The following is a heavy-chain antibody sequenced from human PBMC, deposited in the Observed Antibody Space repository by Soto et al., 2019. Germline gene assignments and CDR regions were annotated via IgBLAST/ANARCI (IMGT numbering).Heavy chain of an antibody. CDR3: ARAGVEEAIQVGYFQY. D-gene: IGHD2-8*01. Sequence: QVPLVESGGGVVQSGRSLRLSCAASGFTFSSYGMHWVRQAPGKGLEWVAVIWYVGNIEHYADSVKGRFTISRDNSKNTLYLQMNSLTAKDTVRYYCARAGVEEAIQVGYFQYWGRGTLVTVSS. V-gene: IGHV3-33*01. CDR1: GFTFSSYG. J-gene: IGHJ1*01. CDR2: IWYVGNIE.